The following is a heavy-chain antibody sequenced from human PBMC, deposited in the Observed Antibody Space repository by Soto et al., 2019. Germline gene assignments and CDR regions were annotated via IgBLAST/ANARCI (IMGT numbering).Heavy chain of an antibody. CDR3: ARGSGYPMYNWFDP. V-gene: IGHV4-34*01. D-gene: IGHD3-3*01. CDR1: GGSFSGSY. J-gene: IGHJ5*02. CDR2: INYSGST. Sequence: SETLSLTCPVYGGSFSGSYWSWIRQPPGKGLEWIGEINYSGSTNYNPSLKSRVTISVDTSKNQFSLKLSSVAAADTAVYYCARGSGYPMYNWFDPRGQGTLVTVSS.